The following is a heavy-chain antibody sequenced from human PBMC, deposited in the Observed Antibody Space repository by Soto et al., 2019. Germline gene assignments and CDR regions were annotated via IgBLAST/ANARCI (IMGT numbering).Heavy chain of an antibody. D-gene: IGHD3-3*01. J-gene: IGHJ6*03. V-gene: IGHV3-74*01. CDR2: INSDGSST. CDR3: AKLNYDFWSGYYNYYYYYMDV. Sequence: PGGSLRLSCAASGFTFSSYWMHWVRQAPGKGLVWVSRINSDGSSTSYADSVKGRFTISRDNAKNTLYLQMNSLRAEDTAVYYCAKLNYDFWSGYYNYYYYYMDVWGKGTTVTVSS. CDR1: GFTFSSYW.